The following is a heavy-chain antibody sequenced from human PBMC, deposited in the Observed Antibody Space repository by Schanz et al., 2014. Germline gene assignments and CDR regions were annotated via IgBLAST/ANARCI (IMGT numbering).Heavy chain of an antibody. J-gene: IGHJ4*02. V-gene: IGHV3-23*01. Sequence: EVQLLESGGGLVQPGGSLRLSCAASGFTFSIYGMSWVRQAPGKGLEWVSAISGSGGSTVYADSVKGRFTISRDNSNNTVFLQMNSLRAEDTAVYYCARDGDFDYWGQGTLVTVSS. CDR2: ISGSGGST. CDR3: ARDGDFDY. CDR1: GFTFSIYG.